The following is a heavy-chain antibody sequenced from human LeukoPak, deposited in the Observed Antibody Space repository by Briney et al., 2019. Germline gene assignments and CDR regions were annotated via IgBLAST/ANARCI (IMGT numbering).Heavy chain of an antibody. CDR3: ARSYSSSFYYYYYYMDV. Sequence: GRSLRLSCAAPGFTFSSYGMHWVRQAPGKGLEWVAVIWYDGSNKYYADSVKGRFTISRDNSKNTLYLQMNSLRAEDTAVYYCARSYSSSFYYYYYYMDVWGKGTTVTVSS. V-gene: IGHV3-33*01. CDR2: IWYDGSNK. J-gene: IGHJ6*03. D-gene: IGHD6-6*01. CDR1: GFTFSSYG.